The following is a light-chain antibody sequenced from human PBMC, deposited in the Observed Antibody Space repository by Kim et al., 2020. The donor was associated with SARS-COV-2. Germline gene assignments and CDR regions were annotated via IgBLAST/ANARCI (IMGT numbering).Light chain of an antibody. Sequence: TVSWSGSRPILEFNSVNWYHQVPGTAPKLLIYTYGQRPSGVPDRFSGSKSGTSASLAISGLQSEDEGVYYCEAWDDSLNGVVFGGGTQLTVL. CDR3: EAWDDSLNGVV. CDR2: TYG. J-gene: IGLJ2*01. CDR1: RPILEFNS. V-gene: IGLV1-44*01.